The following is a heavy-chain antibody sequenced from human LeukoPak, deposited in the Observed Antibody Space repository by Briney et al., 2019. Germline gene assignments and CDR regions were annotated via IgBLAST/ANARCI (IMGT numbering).Heavy chain of an antibody. CDR3: AKSGGSGLIDY. CDR1: GASISSNNYY. Sequence: SETLSLSCTVSGASISSNNYYWGWVRQPPGKGLEWIGNIYSSGNTYYNASLKSRVTIYIDTSKNQFSLNLSSVTAADTAVYYCAKSGGSGLIDYWGQGTLVTVSS. D-gene: IGHD1-26*01. V-gene: IGHV4-39*01. CDR2: IYSSGNT. J-gene: IGHJ4*02.